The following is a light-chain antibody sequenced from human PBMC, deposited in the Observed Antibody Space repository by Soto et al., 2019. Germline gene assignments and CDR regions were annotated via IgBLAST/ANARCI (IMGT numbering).Light chain of an antibody. Sequence: DIQMTQSPSSLSASVGDSVTITCRASQSISSWLAWYQQKPGKAPKLLIYDASSLESGVPSRFSGSGSGTEFTLTISSLQPDDFATYYCQQYNSYSPWTFGQGTKVDNK. CDR3: QQYNSYSPWT. CDR1: QSISSW. V-gene: IGKV1-5*01. J-gene: IGKJ1*01. CDR2: DAS.